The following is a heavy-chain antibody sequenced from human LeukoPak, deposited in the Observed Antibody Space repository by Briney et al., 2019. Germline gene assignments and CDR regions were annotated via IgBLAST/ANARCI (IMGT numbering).Heavy chain of an antibody. CDR3: ARVPRFHFDY. Sequence: PGRSLRLSCAASGFTFTKYGMHWVRQAPGKGLEWVAVIWYDGSNKYYRDSVKGRFTISRDNSKNTLYLQMNSLRAEDTAVYYCARVPRFHFDYWGQGTLVTVSS. V-gene: IGHV3-33*01. CDR1: GFTFTKYG. CDR2: IWYDGSNK. J-gene: IGHJ4*02.